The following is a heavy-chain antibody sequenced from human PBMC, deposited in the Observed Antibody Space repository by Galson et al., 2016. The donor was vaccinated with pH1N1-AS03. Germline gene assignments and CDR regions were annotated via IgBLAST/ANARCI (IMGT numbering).Heavy chain of an antibody. CDR1: GFTFNNYW. D-gene: IGHD6-19*01. CDR3: ARVMIGVTGDVLDR. CDR2: INEDGNVD. V-gene: IGHV3-7*01. J-gene: IGHJ5*02. Sequence: SLRLSCAASGFTFNNYWMTWVRRAPGKGLEWVANINEDGNVDQYVDSVKGRFTISRDNGQNSVFPQMNSLRAEDAAVYFCARVMIGVTGDVLDRWGQGTLVTVSS.